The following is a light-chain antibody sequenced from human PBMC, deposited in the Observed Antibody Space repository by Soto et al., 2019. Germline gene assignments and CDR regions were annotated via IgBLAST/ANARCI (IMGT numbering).Light chain of an antibody. CDR1: SSDVGAYNY. CDR3: SSYTTSRAYV. V-gene: IGLV2-14*01. J-gene: IGLJ1*01. Sequence: QSALTQPASVSGCPGQSITISCTGTSSDVGAYNYVSWYQQQSGKAPKLMIHEVSNRPSGVSNRFSGSKSGNTASLTISGLQAEDEADYYCSSYTTSRAYVFGIGTKVTVL. CDR2: EVS.